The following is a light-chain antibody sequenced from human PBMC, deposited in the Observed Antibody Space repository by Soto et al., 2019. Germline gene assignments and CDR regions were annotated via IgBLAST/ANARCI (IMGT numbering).Light chain of an antibody. V-gene: IGKV1-39*01. J-gene: IGKJ1*01. CDR1: QSISSY. CDR2: AAS. Sequence: DIQMTQSLSSLSASVGDRVTITCRASQSISSYLNWYQQKPGKAPKLLIYAASSLQSGVPSRFSGSGSGTDFTLTISSLQPEDFATYYCQQSYSTVWTFGQGTKVEIK. CDR3: QQSYSTVWT.